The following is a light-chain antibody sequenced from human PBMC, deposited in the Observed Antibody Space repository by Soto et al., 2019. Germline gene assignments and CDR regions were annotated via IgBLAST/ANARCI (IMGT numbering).Light chain of an antibody. J-gene: IGKJ3*01. CDR2: GAS. V-gene: IGKV3-20*01. Sequence: EMGLTQSPDTLSLSPGERATLSCRASQSVSSDYLVWYQQKPGQAPRLLIYGASRRATGIPDRFSGSGSGTDFILTISRLEPEDFAVYYCQHYDNSPPSVTFGPGTKVDIK. CDR1: QSVSSDY. CDR3: QHYDNSPPSVT.